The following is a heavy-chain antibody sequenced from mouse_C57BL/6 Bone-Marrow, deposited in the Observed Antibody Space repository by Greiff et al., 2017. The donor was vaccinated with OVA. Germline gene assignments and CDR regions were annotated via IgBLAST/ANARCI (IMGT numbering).Heavy chain of an antibody. V-gene: IGHV1-52*01. CDR2: IDPSDSET. CDR1: GYTFTSYW. J-gene: IGHJ1*03. Sequence: VQLQQPGAELVRPGSSVKLSCKASGYTFTSYWMHWVKQRPIQGLEWIGNIDPSDSETHYTQKFKDKATLTVDKSSSTAYLQLSSLTSEDSAVDYCARRGGGYWYIDVWGTGTTVTVSS. CDR3: ARRGGGYWYIDV.